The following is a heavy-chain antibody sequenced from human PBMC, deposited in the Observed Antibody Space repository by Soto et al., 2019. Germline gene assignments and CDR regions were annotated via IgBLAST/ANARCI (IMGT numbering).Heavy chain of an antibody. D-gene: IGHD4-17*01. J-gene: IGHJ3*02. Sequence: GGSLRLSCAASGFTFSSYALSWVRQAPGKGLEWVSGISWNSGSIGYADSVKGRFTISRDNAKNSLYLQMNSLRAEDTALYYCAKGMYGDYDADAFDIWGQGTMVTVSS. V-gene: IGHV3-9*01. CDR1: GFTFSSYA. CDR2: ISWNSGSI. CDR3: AKGMYGDYDADAFDI.